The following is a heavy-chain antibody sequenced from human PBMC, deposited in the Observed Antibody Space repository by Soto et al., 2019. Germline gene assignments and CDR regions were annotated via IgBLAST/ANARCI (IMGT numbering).Heavy chain of an antibody. CDR1: GGSISNHY. D-gene: IGHD7-27*01. CDR2: IYYNGNT. J-gene: IGHJ4*02. Sequence: QVQLQESGPGLVKPSETLSLTCTVSGGSISNHYWSWIRQPPGKGLEWIGYIYYNGNTNYNPSLKSRVTVSVDTSKKQISLKLSSVTAADTAVYYCTRANWYSEYWGQGTLVTVSS. CDR3: TRANWYSEY. V-gene: IGHV4-59*11.